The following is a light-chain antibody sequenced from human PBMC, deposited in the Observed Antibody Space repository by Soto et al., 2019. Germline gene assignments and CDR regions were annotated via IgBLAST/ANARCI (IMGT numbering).Light chain of an antibody. CDR2: DAS. V-gene: IGKV1-5*01. CDR3: QQYNSYSPLT. J-gene: IGKJ1*01. CDR1: QSISSW. Sequence: DIQMTQSPSTLSASVGDRVTITCRASQSISSWLAWYQQKPGKAPKLLIYDASRLASGVPSRFSGSGSGTEFTLTISSRQPDDFATYYCQQYNSYSPLTFGQGTKVEIK.